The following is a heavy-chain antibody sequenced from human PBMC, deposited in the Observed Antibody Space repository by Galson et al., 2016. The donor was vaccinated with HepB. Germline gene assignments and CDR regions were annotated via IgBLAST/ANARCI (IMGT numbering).Heavy chain of an antibody. CDR3: ARDWQQLAPSIWFDP. J-gene: IGHJ5*02. Sequence: SVKVSCKASGYTFTAYYIHWVRQAPGQRLEWMGWIDPKSGATNFAQRFQGRVTMTRDTSINTAFLEMHTLRPDDTALYYCARDWQQLAPSIWFDPWGQGTLVTVSS. CDR1: GYTFTAYY. CDR2: IDPKSGAT. V-gene: IGHV1-2*02. D-gene: IGHD6-13*01.